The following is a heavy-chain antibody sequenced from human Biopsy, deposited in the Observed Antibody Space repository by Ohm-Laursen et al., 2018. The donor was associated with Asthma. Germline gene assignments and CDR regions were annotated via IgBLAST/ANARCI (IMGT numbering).Heavy chain of an antibody. CDR3: AKDFRGIAVAGDRGFDY. CDR1: GFTFSSSA. J-gene: IGHJ4*02. D-gene: IGHD6-19*01. Sequence: SLRLSCAASGFTFSSSAMSWVRQAPGKGLERVSAITGSGGTTYYADSVRGRFTISRDNSKSTLFLQMDSLSAEDTAVYYCAKDFRGIAVAGDRGFDYWGREPWSPSPQ. CDR2: ITGSGGTT. V-gene: IGHV3-23*01.